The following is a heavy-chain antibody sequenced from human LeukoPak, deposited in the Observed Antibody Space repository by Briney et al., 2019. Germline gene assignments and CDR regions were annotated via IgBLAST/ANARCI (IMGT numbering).Heavy chain of an antibody. Sequence: GGSLRLSCAASGFTFSSYSMNWVRQAPGEGLEWVSYISSLSGTIYYADSVKGRFTISRDNAKNSLYLQMDSLRAEDTAVYYCARVWSPPYTSSWPSYFDFWGQGTLVTVSS. CDR1: GFTFSSYS. CDR2: ISSLSGTI. D-gene: IGHD6-13*01. J-gene: IGHJ4*02. V-gene: IGHV3-48*01. CDR3: ARVWSPPYTSSWPSYFDF.